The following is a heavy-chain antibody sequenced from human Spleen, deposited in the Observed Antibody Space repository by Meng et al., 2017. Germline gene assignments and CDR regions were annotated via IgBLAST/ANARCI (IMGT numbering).Heavy chain of an antibody. J-gene: IGHJ4*02. CDR1: GYNFPDYY. V-gene: IGHV1-2*06. CDR3: ARDEDISAAGKLFGDY. D-gene: IGHD6-13*01. Sequence: GWLGQSGVGGKKPGASVKVSCKPFGYNFPDYYIHWVRQAPGQGLEWMGRIDPKNGDTHYAQKFQGRVTMTGDTSISTAYMDLSGLRSDDTAVYYCARDEDISAAGKLFGDYWGQGTLVTVSS. CDR2: IDPKNGDT.